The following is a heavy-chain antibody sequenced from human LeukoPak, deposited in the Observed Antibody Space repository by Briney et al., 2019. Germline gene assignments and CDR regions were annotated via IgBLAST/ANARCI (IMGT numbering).Heavy chain of an antibody. V-gene: IGHV3-30*02. CDR2: IRYDGSNK. J-gene: IGHJ4*02. CDR3: AKDLDYYDSSGYPIFDY. Sequence: PGGSLRLSCAASGFTFSSYGMHWVRQAPGKGLEWVAFIRYDGSNKYYADSVKGRFTISRDNSKNTLYLQMNSLRAEDTAVYYCAKDLDYYDSSGYPIFDYWGQGTLVTVSS. D-gene: IGHD3-22*01. CDR1: GFTFSSYG.